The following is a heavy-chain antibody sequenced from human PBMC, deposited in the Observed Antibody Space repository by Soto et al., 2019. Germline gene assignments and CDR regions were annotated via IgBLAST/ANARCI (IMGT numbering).Heavy chain of an antibody. V-gene: IGHV1-8*01. CDR2: MNPNSGNT. CDR1: GYTFTSFD. D-gene: IGHD2-15*01. Sequence: QVQLVQSGAEVQRPGASVKVSCKTSGYTFTSFDINWVRQATGQGREWMGCMNPNSGNTGYAQMCQGSITMTLNTSISTAYLELSSLRSEDTDVYYCARGPPQDCSGGSCYSFIRFDYWGQGTLVTVSS. CDR3: ARGPPQDCSGGSCYSFIRFDY. J-gene: IGHJ4*02.